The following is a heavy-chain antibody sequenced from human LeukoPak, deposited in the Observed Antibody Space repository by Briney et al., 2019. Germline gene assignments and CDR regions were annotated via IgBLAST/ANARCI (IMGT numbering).Heavy chain of an antibody. CDR1: GFTFSSYA. V-gene: IGHV3-23*01. J-gene: IGHJ4*02. D-gene: IGHD3-22*01. Sequence: GGSLRLSCAASGFTFSSYAMSWVRQAPGEGLEWVSAISGSGGSTYYADSVKGRFTISRDNSKNTLYLQMNSLRAEDTAVYYCAKARGDQYYYDSSGYWDYWGQGTLVTVSS. CDR2: ISGSGGST. CDR3: AKARGDQYYYDSSGYWDY.